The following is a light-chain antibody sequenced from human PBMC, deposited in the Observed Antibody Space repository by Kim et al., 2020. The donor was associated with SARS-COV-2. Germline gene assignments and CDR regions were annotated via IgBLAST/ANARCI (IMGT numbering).Light chain of an antibody. CDR3: QQGSTTPYS. V-gene: IGKV1-39*01. J-gene: IGKJ2*01. Sequence: DIQMTQSPSSLSASIGDRVTITCRASQGIATFLNWYQQKPGKAPELLIYSASTLHSGVPSRFRGSGSGTEFTLTISGLQPDDLATYFCQQGSTTPYSFGQGTKLEI. CDR2: SAS. CDR1: QGIATF.